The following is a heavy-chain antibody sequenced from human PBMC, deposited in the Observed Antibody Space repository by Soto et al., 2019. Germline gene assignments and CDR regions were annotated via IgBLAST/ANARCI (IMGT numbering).Heavy chain of an antibody. CDR2: MNSDGSTT. Sequence: GGSLRLSCAASGFTFGNYWMHWVRQAPGKGLEWVSRMNSDGSTTNYADSVKGRFTVSRDNARNTLHLQMNSLRAEDTAVYYCATAEFDYWGPGTWVTVSS. CDR3: ATAEFDY. J-gene: IGHJ4*02. CDR1: GFTFGNYW. V-gene: IGHV3-74*01.